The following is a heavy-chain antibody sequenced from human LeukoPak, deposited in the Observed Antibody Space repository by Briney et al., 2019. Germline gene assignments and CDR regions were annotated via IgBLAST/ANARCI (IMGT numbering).Heavy chain of an antibody. D-gene: IGHD3-10*01. CDR2: LNPNSGST. V-gene: IGHV3-23*01. J-gene: IGHJ4*02. CDR1: GFTFSNYA. Sequence: GGSLRLSCAASGFTFSNYAMSWVRQAPGKGLEWVSSLNPNSGSTYYADSVKGRFTISRDNAKNSLYLQMNSLRVEDTAVYYCARQPMIRGVNVFDYWGQGTLAAVSS. CDR3: ARQPMIRGVNVFDY.